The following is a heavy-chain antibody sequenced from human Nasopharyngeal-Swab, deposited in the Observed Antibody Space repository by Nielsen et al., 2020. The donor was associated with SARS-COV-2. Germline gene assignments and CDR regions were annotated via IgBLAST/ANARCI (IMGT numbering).Heavy chain of an antibody. CDR3: ARIAGRGSIYYYYMDV. CDR1: GFTFNTYS. CDR2: ISGSGSYV. Sequence: GESLKISCAGSGFTFNTYSMIWVRQVPGEGLEWVSPISGSGSYVYYADSVKGRFTISKDSAKNSLYLQMNSLRADDTAVYFCARIAGRGSIYYYYMDVWGTGTTVTVSS. D-gene: IGHD1-26*01. J-gene: IGHJ6*03. V-gene: IGHV3-21*01.